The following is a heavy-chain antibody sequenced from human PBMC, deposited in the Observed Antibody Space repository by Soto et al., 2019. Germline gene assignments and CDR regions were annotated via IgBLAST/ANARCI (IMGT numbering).Heavy chain of an antibody. Sequence: SVKVSCKASGGTFSSYAISWVRQAPGQGLEWMGGIIPIYGTTNYAQKLQGRVTMTTDTSTSTAYMELRSLRSDDAAVYYCARADMVRGVIIQIFAFDIWGQGTMVTVSS. CDR1: GGTFSSYA. J-gene: IGHJ3*02. CDR2: IIPIYGTT. CDR3: ARADMVRGVIIQIFAFDI. D-gene: IGHD3-10*01. V-gene: IGHV1-69*05.